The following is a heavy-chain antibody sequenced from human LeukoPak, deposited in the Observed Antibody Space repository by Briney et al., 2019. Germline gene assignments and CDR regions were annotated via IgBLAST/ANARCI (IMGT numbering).Heavy chain of an antibody. CDR1: GFTFGSYS. CDR3: ARGVYYDSGNNWFDP. V-gene: IGHV3-21*01. Sequence: GASLRLSCAASGFTFGSYSMNWVRQAPGKGLEWVSSVSRSSSYIYYADSVKGRFTISRDNAKNSLYLQMNSLRAEDTAVYYCARGVYYDSGNNWFDPWGQGTLVTVSS. J-gene: IGHJ5*02. CDR2: VSRSSSYI. D-gene: IGHD3-16*01.